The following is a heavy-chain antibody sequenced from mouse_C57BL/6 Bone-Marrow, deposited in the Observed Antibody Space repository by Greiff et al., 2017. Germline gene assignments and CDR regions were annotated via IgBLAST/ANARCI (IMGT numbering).Heavy chain of an antibody. D-gene: IGHD1-1*01. Sequence: QVQLQQPGAELVKPGASVKLSCKASGYTFTSYWMHWVKQRPGQGLEWIGMIHPNSGSTNYNEKFKSKATLTVDKSSSTAYMQLSSLTSEDSAVYYCARSGYYGSRRYFDYWGQGTTLTVSS. J-gene: IGHJ2*01. V-gene: IGHV1-64*01. CDR2: IHPNSGST. CDR3: ARSGYYGSRRYFDY. CDR1: GYTFTSYW.